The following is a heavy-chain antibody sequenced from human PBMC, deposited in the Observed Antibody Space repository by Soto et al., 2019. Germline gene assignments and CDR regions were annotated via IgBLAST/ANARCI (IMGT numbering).Heavy chain of an antibody. Sequence: GGSLRLSCAASEFTSSSFLMSWVRQAPGKGLEWVANIKQDESEKYYVDSVKGRFTTSRDNAKNSLYLQMNSLRAEDTAVYYCARDWGDGSRDPWGQGTLVTVSS. J-gene: IGHJ5*02. CDR3: ARDWGDGSRDP. CDR2: IKQDESEK. D-gene: IGHD3-16*01. CDR1: EFTSSSFL. V-gene: IGHV3-7*01.